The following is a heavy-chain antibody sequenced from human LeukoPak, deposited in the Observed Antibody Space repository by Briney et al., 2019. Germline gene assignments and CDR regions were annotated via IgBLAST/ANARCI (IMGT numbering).Heavy chain of an antibody. CDR2: INPYNGNT. D-gene: IGHD2-15*01. V-gene: IGHV1-18*01. CDR3: ARDILEAGDGDFDY. J-gene: IGHJ4*02. CDR1: GYTFTTYG. Sequence: ASVKVSCKASGYTFTTYGVSWVRQAPGQGLEWMGWINPYNGNTHYAQKFQGRVTMTTDTSTSTAYMELRSLRSDDTAVYYCARDILEAGDGDFDYWGQGTLVTVPS.